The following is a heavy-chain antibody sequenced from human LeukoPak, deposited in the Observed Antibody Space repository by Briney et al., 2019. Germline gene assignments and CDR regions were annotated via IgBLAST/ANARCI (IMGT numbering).Heavy chain of an antibody. D-gene: IGHD3-10*01. Sequence: ASVKVSCKASGYTFTGYYLHWVRQAPGQGLEWMGCVNPNSGDTNYAQKFRGSVTMTRDTSISTVYMELSRLRSDDTAVYYCARTRGNQVNLALNYYYYMDVWGKGTTVTISS. CDR3: ARTRGNQVNLALNYYYYMDV. J-gene: IGHJ6*03. V-gene: IGHV1-2*02. CDR1: GYTFTGYY. CDR2: VNPNSGDT.